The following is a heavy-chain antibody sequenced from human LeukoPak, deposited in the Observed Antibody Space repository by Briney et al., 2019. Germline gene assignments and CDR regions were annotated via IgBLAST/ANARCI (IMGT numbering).Heavy chain of an antibody. Sequence: SETLSLTCTVSGVSMSSGGNYWSWIRQPPGKGLEWIGYIYHSGSTYYNPSLKSRVTISVDRSKNQFSLKLSSVTAADTAVYYCARDLSSSPRRSRHFDYWGQGTLVTVSS. CDR2: IYHSGST. D-gene: IGHD6-6*01. CDR3: ARDLSSSPRRSRHFDY. CDR1: GVSMSSGGNY. J-gene: IGHJ4*02. V-gene: IGHV4-30-2*01.